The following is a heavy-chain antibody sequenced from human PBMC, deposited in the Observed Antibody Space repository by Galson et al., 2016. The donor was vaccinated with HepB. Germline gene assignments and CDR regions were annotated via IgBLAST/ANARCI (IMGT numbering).Heavy chain of an antibody. Sequence: LSLTCTVSGGSISSSTYYWGWIRQPPGKGLEWIGSIYYSGRTYYNPSLKSRVTISVDTSKNQFSLKLSSVTAADTAVFYCARLVDYGGNDESYYLDYWGQGTLGYVSS. CDR3: ARLVDYGGNDESYYLDY. V-gene: IGHV4-39*01. CDR1: GGSISSSTYY. D-gene: IGHD4-23*01. CDR2: IYYSGRT. J-gene: IGHJ4*02.